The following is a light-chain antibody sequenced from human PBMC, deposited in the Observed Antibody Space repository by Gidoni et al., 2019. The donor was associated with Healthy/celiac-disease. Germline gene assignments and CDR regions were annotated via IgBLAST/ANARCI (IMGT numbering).Light chain of an antibody. J-gene: IGKJ4*01. CDR2: LGS. Sequence: DIVMTQSPLSLPVTPREPASISCRSSQSLLHSNGYNYLDWYLQKPGQSPQLLIYLGSNRASGVPDRFSGSGSGTDFTLKISRVEAEDVGVYPSDTFGGGTKVEIK. CDR3: DT. V-gene: IGKV2-28*01. CDR1: QSLLHSNGYNY.